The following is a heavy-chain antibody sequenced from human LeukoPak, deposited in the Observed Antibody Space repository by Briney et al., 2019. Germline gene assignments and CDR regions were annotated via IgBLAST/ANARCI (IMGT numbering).Heavy chain of an antibody. V-gene: IGHV4-39*01. J-gene: IGHJ4*02. CDR1: GGSISSSSYY. CDR2: IYYSGST. Sequence: SETLSLTCTVSGGSISSSSYYWGWIRQPPGKGLEWIGSIYYSGSTYYNPSLKSRVTISVDTSKNQYSLKLSSVTAADTAVYYCARQQVVEYSSGWYDYWGQGTLVTVSS. CDR3: ARQQVVEYSSGWYDY. D-gene: IGHD6-19*01.